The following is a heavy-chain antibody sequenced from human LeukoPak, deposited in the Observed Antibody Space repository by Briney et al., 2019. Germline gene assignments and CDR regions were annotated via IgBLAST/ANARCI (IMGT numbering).Heavy chain of an antibody. V-gene: IGHV4-4*07. CDR1: GGSISGYY. CDR3: ARVHPISTLELPRIDAFDI. Sequence: SGPGLVKPSETLSLTCTVSGGSISGYYWSWIRQPAGKGLEWIGRIYTSGSTNYNPSLKSRVTMSVDTSKNQFSLKLSSVTAADTAVYYCARVHPISTLELPRIDAFDIWGQGTMVTVSS. CDR2: IYTSGST. D-gene: IGHD1-7*01. J-gene: IGHJ3*02.